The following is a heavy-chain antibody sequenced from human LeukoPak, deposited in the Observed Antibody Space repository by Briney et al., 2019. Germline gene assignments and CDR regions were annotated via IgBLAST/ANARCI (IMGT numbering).Heavy chain of an antibody. Sequence: ASVKVSCKASGYTFTSYAMHWVRQAPGQRLEWMGWINAGNGNTKYSQKFQGRVTITTDESTSTAYMELSSLRSEDTAVYYCARTPNGIVVPAAMRFLGYYYMDVWGKGTTVTVSS. V-gene: IGHV1-3*01. D-gene: IGHD2-2*01. CDR3: ARTPNGIVVPAAMRFLGYYYMDV. CDR2: INAGNGNT. J-gene: IGHJ6*03. CDR1: GYTFTSYA.